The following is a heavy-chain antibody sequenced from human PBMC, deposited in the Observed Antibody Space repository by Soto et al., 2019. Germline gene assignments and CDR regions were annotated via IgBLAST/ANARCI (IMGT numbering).Heavy chain of an antibody. Sequence: QVQLLESGGGVVKHGRSLRLSCAASGFTFSAYAFHWDRQAPGKGLEWLSVISYAGRETHYADSVEGRFIISRDSSKKTSYRQMNRLRGDDTAVYFWATDPVAVTGSFLDSWGQGTLVTVSS. CDR2: ISYAGRET. V-gene: IGHV3-30-3*01. CDR1: GFTFSAYA. J-gene: IGHJ4*02. D-gene: IGHD2-21*02. CDR3: ATDPVAVTGSFLDS.